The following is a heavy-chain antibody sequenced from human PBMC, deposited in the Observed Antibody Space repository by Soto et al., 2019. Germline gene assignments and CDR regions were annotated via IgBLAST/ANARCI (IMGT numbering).Heavy chain of an antibody. CDR2: IYSGGYT. Sequence: EVQLVESGGGLIQPGGSLRLSCAVSGFTVSNNYMSWVRQAPGKGLEGVSVIYSGGYTAYGDSVKGRFTISRDNSKNTRYLQRDGPGPEHPAFYSGGPNPGGGGYWGQGTLVTVSS. V-gene: IGHV3-53*01. CDR1: GFTVSNNY. D-gene: IGHD3-10*01. J-gene: IGHJ4*02. CDR3: GPNPGGGGY.